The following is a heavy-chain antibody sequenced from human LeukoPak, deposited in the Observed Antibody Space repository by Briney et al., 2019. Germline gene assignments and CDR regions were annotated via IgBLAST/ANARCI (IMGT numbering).Heavy chain of an antibody. J-gene: IGHJ4*02. D-gene: IGHD2-2*01. V-gene: IGHV4-39*07. CDR2: IYYSGST. Sequence: PSETLSLTCTVSGGSISSSSYYWGWIRQPPGKGLEWIGSIYYSGSTYYNPSLKSRVTISVDTSKNQFSLKLSSVTAADTAVYYCAREAEYQLPPDWGQGTLVTVSS. CDR1: GGSISSSSYY. CDR3: AREAEYQLPPD.